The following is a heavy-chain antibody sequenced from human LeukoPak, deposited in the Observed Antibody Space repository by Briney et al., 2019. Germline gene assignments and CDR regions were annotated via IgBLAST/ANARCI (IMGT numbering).Heavy chain of an antibody. CDR1: GGSISSNNW. CDR2: IYHSGSP. D-gene: IGHD1-1*01. J-gene: IGHJ4*02. Sequence: SETLSLTCAVSGGSISSNNWWGWVRQPPGKGLEWIGEIYHSGSPNYNPSLKSRVTISVDKSRNHFSLNLSSVTAADTAVYYCARVNINNWHSCDYWHQGTLVTVSS. CDR3: ARVNINNWHSCDY. V-gene: IGHV4-4*02.